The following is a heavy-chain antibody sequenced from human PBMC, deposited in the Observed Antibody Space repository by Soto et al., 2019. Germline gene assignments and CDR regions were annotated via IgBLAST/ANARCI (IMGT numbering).Heavy chain of an antibody. CDR2: ISTYNGNT. V-gene: IGHV1-18*01. CDR3: AREQRAYGDQNSSGWNGAIDI. D-gene: IGHD6-19*01. Sequence: QLQMVQSGAEVKKPGASVKVSCKASGYTFTSYGVTWVRQAPGQGLEWMGWISTYNGNTNYAQTLQGRVTMTTETSTTTAYMELRSLRADDTAVYYCAREQRAYGDQNSSGWNGAIDIWGQGTKVTVSS. J-gene: IGHJ3*02. CDR1: GYTFTSYG.